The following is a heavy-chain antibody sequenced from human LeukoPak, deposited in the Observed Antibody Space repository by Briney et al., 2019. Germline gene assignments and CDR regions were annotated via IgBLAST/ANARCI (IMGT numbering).Heavy chain of an antibody. CDR3: ARGCSSTSCCGYV. D-gene: IGHD2-2*01. Sequence: SETLSLTCTVSGGSISSGDYYWRWIRQPPGKGLEWIGYIYYSGSTYYNPSLKSRVTISVDTSKNQFSLKLSSVTAADTAVYYCARGCSSTSCCGYVWGKGTTVTVSS. V-gene: IGHV4-30-4*08. CDR1: GGSISSGDYY. CDR2: IYYSGST. J-gene: IGHJ6*04.